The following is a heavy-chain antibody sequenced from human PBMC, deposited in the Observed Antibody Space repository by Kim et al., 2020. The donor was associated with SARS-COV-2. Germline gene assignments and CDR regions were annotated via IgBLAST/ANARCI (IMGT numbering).Heavy chain of an antibody. Sequence: GGSLRLSCAASGFTFSSYGMHWVRQAPGKGLEWVAVISYDGSNKYYADSVKGRFTISRDNSKNTLYLQMNSLRAEDTAVYYCAKDPSNDYGGHGYYYYYMDVWGKGTTVTVSS. V-gene: IGHV3-30*18. CDR2: ISYDGSNK. CDR1: GFTFSSYG. CDR3: AKDPSNDYGGHGYYYYYMDV. J-gene: IGHJ6*03. D-gene: IGHD4-17*01.